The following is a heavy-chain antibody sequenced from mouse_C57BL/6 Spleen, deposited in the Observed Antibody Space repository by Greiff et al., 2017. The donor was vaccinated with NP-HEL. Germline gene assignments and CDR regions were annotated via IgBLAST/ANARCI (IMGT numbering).Heavy chain of an antibody. CDR2: IHPNSGST. Sequence: VQLQQPGAELVKPGASVKLSCKASGYTFTSYWMHWVKQRPGQGLEWIGMIHPNSGSTNYNEKFKSKVTLTVDKSSSTAYMQLSSLTSEDSAVYYCALQGGSQAWFAYWGQGTLVTVSA. CDR1: GYTFTSYW. D-gene: IGHD2-10*01. V-gene: IGHV1-64*01. J-gene: IGHJ3*01. CDR3: ALQGGSQAWFAY.